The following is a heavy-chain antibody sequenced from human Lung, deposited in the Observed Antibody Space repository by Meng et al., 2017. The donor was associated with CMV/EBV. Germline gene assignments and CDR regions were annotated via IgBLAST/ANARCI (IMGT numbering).Heavy chain of an antibody. CDR3: AREREELITTFGVATSSRDGRDV. CDR1: GFTFSRYS. V-gene: IGHV3-21*01. D-gene: IGHD3-3*01. J-gene: IGHJ6*02. Sequence: GGSXRLXCAASGFTFSRYSMNWVRQAPGKGLEWVSSIRSSSRYLYYTDSVKGRFTISTDNAKTSLYLQMNSLRAEDTAVYYCAREREELITTFGVATSSRDGRDVWXQGTXVNGAS. CDR2: IRSSSRYL.